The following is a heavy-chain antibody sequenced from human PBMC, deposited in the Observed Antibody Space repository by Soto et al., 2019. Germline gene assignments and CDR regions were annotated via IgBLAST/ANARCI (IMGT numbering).Heavy chain of an antibody. Sequence: PGGSLRLSCAASGFIFSNYSMNWVRQAPGKGLEWVSSISSSSGYTFYADSVKGRFTISRDNAKNTLYLQMNNLSPEDTAVYYCARNLNGYGNWDYWGQGNLVTVSS. D-gene: IGHD1-1*01. CDR2: ISSSSGYT. V-gene: IGHV3-21*06. CDR1: GFIFSNYS. J-gene: IGHJ4*02. CDR3: ARNLNGYGNWDY.